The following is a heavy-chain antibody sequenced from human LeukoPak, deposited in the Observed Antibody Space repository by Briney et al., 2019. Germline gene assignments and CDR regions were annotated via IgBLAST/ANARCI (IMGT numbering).Heavy chain of an antibody. J-gene: IGHJ6*02. CDR3: ARSGSYYYYYGMDV. D-gene: IGHD1-26*01. CDR2: IIPILGIA. V-gene: IGHV1-69*04. Sequence: ASVKVSCMASVGTFSSYAISWVRQAPGQGLEWMGRIIPILGIANYAQKFQGRVTITADKSTSTAYMELSSLRSEDTAMYYCARSGSYYYYYGMDVWGQGTTVTVSS. CDR1: VGTFSSYA.